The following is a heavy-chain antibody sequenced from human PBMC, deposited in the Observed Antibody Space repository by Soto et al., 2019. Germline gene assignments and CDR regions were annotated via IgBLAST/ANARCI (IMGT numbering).Heavy chain of an antibody. CDR2: INGDGTNT. J-gene: IGHJ6*02. CDR3: ARGIQYRYGMDV. Sequence: EVQLVESGGGLVQPGGSLRLSCAAAGFTFSDHWMHWVRQAPGKGLVWVSRINGDGTNTFYADSVKGRFSISRDNAKNTVYLHMYSLRGEDTAVYYCARGIQYRYGMDVWGQATTVTVSS. V-gene: IGHV3-74*01. D-gene: IGHD4-4*01. CDR1: GFTFSDHW.